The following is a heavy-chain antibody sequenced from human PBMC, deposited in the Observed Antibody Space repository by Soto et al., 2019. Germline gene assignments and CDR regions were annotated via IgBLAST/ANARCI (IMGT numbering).Heavy chain of an antibody. J-gene: IGHJ6*02. D-gene: IGHD3-16*01. CDR1: GGTFSSYA. Sequence: QVQLVQSGAEVKKPGSSVKVSCKASGGTFSSYAISWVRQAPGQGLEWMGGIIPIFGTANYAQKFQGRVTITADESTSTCYMELSSLRSEDTAEYYCARDAPLSFGAVIGEVGYYGMDVSGQGTTVTVSS. V-gene: IGHV1-69*01. CDR2: IIPIFGTA. CDR3: ARDAPLSFGAVIGEVGYYGMDV.